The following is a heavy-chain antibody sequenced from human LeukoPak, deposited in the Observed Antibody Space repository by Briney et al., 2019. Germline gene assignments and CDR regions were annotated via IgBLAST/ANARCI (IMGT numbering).Heavy chain of an antibody. CDR1: GYSFTSYW. CDR2: IYPGDSDT. Sequence: GESLKISCKGPGYSFTSYWIGWVRQMPGKGLEWMGIIYPGDSDTRYSPSFQGQVTISADKSISTAYLQWSSLKASDTAMYYCARVVDCSSTSCPTTSYYMDVWGKGTTVTVSS. D-gene: IGHD2-2*01. J-gene: IGHJ6*03. V-gene: IGHV5-51*01. CDR3: ARVVDCSSTSCPTTSYYMDV.